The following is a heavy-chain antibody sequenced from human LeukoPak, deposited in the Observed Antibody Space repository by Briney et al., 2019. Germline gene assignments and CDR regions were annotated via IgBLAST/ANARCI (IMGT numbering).Heavy chain of an antibody. Sequence: NSSETLSLTCTVSGGSISGYYWSWIRQPPGKGLEWIGYIYYSGSTYYNPSLKSRVTISVDTSKNQFSLKLSSVTAADTAVYYCASGSSWDYYYYYYMDVWGKGTTVTVSS. CDR1: GGSISGYY. CDR2: IYYSGST. CDR3: ASGSSWDYYYYYYMDV. V-gene: IGHV4-59*12. J-gene: IGHJ6*03. D-gene: IGHD2-2*01.